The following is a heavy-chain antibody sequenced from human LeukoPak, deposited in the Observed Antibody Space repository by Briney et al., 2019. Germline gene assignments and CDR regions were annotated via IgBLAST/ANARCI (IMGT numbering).Heavy chain of an antibody. CDR2: ISAYNGNT. J-gene: IGHJ4*02. CDR3: ARDYCSSTSCYTGGFDY. D-gene: IGHD2-2*02. V-gene: IGHV1-18*01. CDR1: GYTFTTYG. Sequence: GASVKVSCKASGYTFTTYGISCVRQAPGQGLEWMGWISAYNGNTNYAQKLQGRVTMTTDTSTSTAYMELRSLRSDDTAVYYCARDYCSSTSCYTGGFDYWGQGTLVTVSS.